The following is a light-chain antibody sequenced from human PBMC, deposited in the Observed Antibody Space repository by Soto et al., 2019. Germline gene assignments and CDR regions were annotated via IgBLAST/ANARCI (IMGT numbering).Light chain of an antibody. Sequence: EIVMTQSPATLSVTPGERATLSCRASQSVSSNLAWYQQKPGQAPRLLIYGASTRATGIPARFSGSGSGTKFPPTISSLQSENFAVYYRQQYSNWPPITFGQGTRLEIK. J-gene: IGKJ5*01. CDR3: QQYSNWPPIT. CDR1: QSVSSN. CDR2: GAS. V-gene: IGKV3-15*01.